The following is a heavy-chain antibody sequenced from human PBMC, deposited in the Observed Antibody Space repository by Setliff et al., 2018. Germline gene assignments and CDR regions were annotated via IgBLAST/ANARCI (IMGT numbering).Heavy chain of an antibody. CDR2: IYYSGST. Sequence: SETLSLTCTVSGGSISSSSYYWGWIRQPPGKGLEWIGSIYYSGSTYYNPSLKSRVTISVDTSKNQFSLKLNYVTAADTAVYYCARALGYCSRTSCYADAFDIWGQGTMVT. D-gene: IGHD2-2*01. V-gene: IGHV4-39*07. CDR1: GGSISSSSYY. CDR3: ARALGYCSRTSCYADAFDI. J-gene: IGHJ3*02.